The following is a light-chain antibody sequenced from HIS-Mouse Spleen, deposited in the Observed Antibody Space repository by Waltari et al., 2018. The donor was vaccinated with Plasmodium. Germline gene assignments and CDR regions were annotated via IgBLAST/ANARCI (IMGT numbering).Light chain of an antibody. CDR3: QQYNNWSFT. CDR2: VAS. J-gene: IGKJ3*01. V-gene: IGKV3-15*01. Sequence: EIVMTQSPATLSVSPGARATLSCRASQSVSSNLAWYQQKPGQAPRLIIYVASTRATVIPARFSGSGSGTEFTLTISSLQSEDFAVYYCQQYNNWSFTFGPGTKVDIK. CDR1: QSVSSN.